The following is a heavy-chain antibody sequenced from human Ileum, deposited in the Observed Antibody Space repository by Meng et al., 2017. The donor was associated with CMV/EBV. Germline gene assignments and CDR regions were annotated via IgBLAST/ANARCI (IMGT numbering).Heavy chain of an antibody. D-gene: IGHD4-11*01. Sequence: LRLSWAASGFTYSTYAMNWVRQAPGKGLEWVSGIRAEDGRTFYAASVKGRFTISRDDSKNTLYLQMTSLRVEDTAVYYCAKATDFDCWGQGTLVTVSS. CDR2: IRAEDGRT. J-gene: IGHJ4*02. V-gene: IGHV3-23*01. CDR3: AKATDFDC. CDR1: GFTYSTYA.